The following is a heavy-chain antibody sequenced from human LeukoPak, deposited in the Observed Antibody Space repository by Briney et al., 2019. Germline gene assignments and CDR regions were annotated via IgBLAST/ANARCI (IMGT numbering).Heavy chain of an antibody. CDR1: GGTFSSYA. CDR3: ARAKDFWSGYTLSNWLDP. V-gene: IGHV1-69*13. J-gene: IGHJ5*02. CDR2: IIPIFGTA. D-gene: IGHD3-3*01. Sequence: ASVKVSCKASGGTFSSYAISWVRQAPGQGLEWMGGIIPIFGTANYAQKFQGRVTITADESTSTAYMELSSLRSEDTAVYYCARAKDFWSGYTLSNWLDPWGQGTLVTVSS.